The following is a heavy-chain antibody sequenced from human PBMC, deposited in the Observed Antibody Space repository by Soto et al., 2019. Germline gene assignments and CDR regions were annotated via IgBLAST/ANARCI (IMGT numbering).Heavy chain of an antibody. CDR2: IIPILGIA. J-gene: IGHJ6*02. CDR3: AREGSLFCSSTSCYDSGYYYNGMDV. Sequence: VKVSCKASGGTFSSYTISWVRQAPGQGLEWMGRIIPILGIANYAQKFQGRVTITADKSTSTAYMELSSLRSEDTAVYYCAREGSLFCSSTSCYDSGYYYNGMDVWGQGTTVTVSS. CDR1: GGTFSSYT. V-gene: IGHV1-69*04. D-gene: IGHD2-2*01.